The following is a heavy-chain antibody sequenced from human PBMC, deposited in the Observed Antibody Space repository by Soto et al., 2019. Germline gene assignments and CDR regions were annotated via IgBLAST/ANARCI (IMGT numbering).Heavy chain of an antibody. Sequence: PSETLSLTCTVSGGSISSSSYYWGWIRQPPGKGLEWIGSIYYSGSTYYNPSLKSRVTISVDTSKNQFSLKLGSVTAADTAVYYCASRYSSSWYYYYYGMDVWGQGTTVTVSS. J-gene: IGHJ6*02. V-gene: IGHV4-39*01. CDR2: IYYSGST. D-gene: IGHD6-13*01. CDR1: GGSISSSSYY. CDR3: ASRYSSSWYYYYYGMDV.